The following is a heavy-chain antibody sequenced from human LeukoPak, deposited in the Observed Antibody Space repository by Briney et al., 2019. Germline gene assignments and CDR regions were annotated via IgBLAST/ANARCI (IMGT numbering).Heavy chain of an antibody. D-gene: IGHD2/OR15-2a*01. V-gene: IGHV3-33*01. J-gene: IGHJ4*02. Sequence: PGGSLRLSCAASGFTFSSYGMHWVRQAPGKGLEWVAVIWYDGSNKYYADSVKGRFTISRDNSKNALYLQTNSLRAEDTAVYYCARESTPEESQYYFDYWGQGTLVTVSS. CDR1: GFTFSSYG. CDR2: IWYDGSNK. CDR3: ARESTPEESQYYFDY.